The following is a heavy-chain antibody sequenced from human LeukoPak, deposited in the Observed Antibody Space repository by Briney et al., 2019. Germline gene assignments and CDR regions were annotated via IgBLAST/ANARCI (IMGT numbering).Heavy chain of an antibody. V-gene: IGHV3-23*01. CDR2: ISGSGGST. CDR3: AKMEGQRLYDYCMDV. CDR1: GFTFGSYA. D-gene: IGHD3-3*01. Sequence: GGSLRLPCAASGFTFGSYAMYWVRQAPGKGLEWVSGISGSGGSTFYAESVKGRFTISRDNSKNTLYLHMNSLRADDTAVYYCAKMEGQRLYDYCMDVWGRGTTVTVSS. J-gene: IGHJ6*03.